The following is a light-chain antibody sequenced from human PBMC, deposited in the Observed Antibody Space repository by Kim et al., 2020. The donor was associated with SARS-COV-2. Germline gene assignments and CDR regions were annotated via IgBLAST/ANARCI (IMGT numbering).Light chain of an antibody. V-gene: IGLV2-18*02. Sequence: GQSGTISCTRTCSAVASYTRVSWYQQPPGTAPTLIIYEVSDRPSGVPHRFSGSKSGNTASLTISWLQTEDEADYYCSSYTSSSTLIFGGGTKVTVL. CDR2: EVS. CDR1: CSAVASYTR. J-gene: IGLJ2*01. CDR3: SSYTSSSTLI.